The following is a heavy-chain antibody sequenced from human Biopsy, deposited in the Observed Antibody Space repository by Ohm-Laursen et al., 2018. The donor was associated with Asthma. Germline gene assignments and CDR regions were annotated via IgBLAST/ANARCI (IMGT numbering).Heavy chain of an antibody. V-gene: IGHV3-30*18. Sequence: SSLRLSCAASGFTFSSYGMYWVRQAPGKGLEWVAVISYDGSNKYYADSVKGRFTISRGNSKNTLYLQMNSLRAEDTAVYYCAKDTEGRYDFWSGLSYNYYGMDVWGQGTTVTVSS. CDR2: ISYDGSNK. J-gene: IGHJ6*02. CDR3: AKDTEGRYDFWSGLSYNYYGMDV. D-gene: IGHD3-3*01. CDR1: GFTFSSYG.